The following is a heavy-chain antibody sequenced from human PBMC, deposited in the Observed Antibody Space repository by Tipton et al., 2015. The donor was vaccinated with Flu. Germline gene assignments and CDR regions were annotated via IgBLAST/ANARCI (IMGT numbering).Heavy chain of an antibody. J-gene: IGHJ6*02. V-gene: IGHV3-7*01. CDR2: INEDGSDK. CDR3: AGGRSMGV. Sequence: GSLRLSCAASGFTCGGFWMTWVRQAPVKGLEWVASINEDGSDKYYVDSVKGRFTISRDKARNSLFLQMNSLRAEDTTVYYCAGGRSMGVWGQGTTVTVSS. CDR1: GFTCGGFW.